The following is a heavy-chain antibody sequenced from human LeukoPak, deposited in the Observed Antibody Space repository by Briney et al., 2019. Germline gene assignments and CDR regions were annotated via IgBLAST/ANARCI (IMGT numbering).Heavy chain of an antibody. V-gene: IGHV3-43D*04. J-gene: IGHJ4*02. D-gene: IGHD1-7*01. CDR2: ISWDGGST. CDR1: GFTFDDYA. CDR3: AKPVTGTTYPLDY. Sequence: PGGSLRLSCAASGFTFDDYAMHWVRQAPGKGLEWVSLISWDGGSTYYADSVKGRFTISRDNSKNSLYLQMNSLRAEDTALYYSAKPVTGTTYPLDYWGQGTLVTVSS.